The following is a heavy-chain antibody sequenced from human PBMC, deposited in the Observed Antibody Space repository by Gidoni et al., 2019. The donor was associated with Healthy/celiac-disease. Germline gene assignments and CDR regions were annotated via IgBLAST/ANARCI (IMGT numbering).Heavy chain of an antibody. CDR1: GFTFSSYG. CDR2: IWYDGSNK. J-gene: IGHJ4*02. Sequence: GFTFSSYGMHWVRQAPGKGLEWVAVIWYDGSNKYYADSVKGRFTISRDNSKNTLYLQMNSLRAEDTAVYYCARDIVAALEYWGQGTLVTVSS. CDR3: ARDIVAALEY. D-gene: IGHD6-13*01. V-gene: IGHV3-33*01.